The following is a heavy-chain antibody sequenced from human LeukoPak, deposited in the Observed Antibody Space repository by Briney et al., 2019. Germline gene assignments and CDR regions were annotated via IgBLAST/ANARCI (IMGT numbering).Heavy chain of an antibody. D-gene: IGHD3-3*01. V-gene: IGHV1-69-2*01. CDR2: VDPEDGET. CDR1: GYTFTDYY. J-gene: IGHJ5*02. CDR3: ATERFLEWCPLGENWFDP. Sequence: ASVKISCKVSGYTFTDYYMHWVQQAPGKGLEWMGLVDPEDGETIYAEKFQGRVTITADTSTDTAYMELSSLRSEDTAVYYCATERFLEWCPLGENWFDPWGQGTLVTVSS.